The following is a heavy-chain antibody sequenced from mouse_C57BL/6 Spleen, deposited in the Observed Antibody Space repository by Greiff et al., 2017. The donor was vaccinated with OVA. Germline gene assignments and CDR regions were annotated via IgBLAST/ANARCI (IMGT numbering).Heavy chain of an antibody. J-gene: IGHJ2*01. D-gene: IGHD1-1*02. Sequence: EVMLVESEGGLVQPGSSMKLSCTASGFTFSDYYMAWVRQVPEKGLEWVANINYDGSSTYYLDSLKSRFIISRDNAKNILYLQMSSLKSEDTATYYCAREAMAYYFDYWGQGTTLTVSS. CDR2: INYDGSST. CDR3: AREAMAYYFDY. V-gene: IGHV5-16*01. CDR1: GFTFSDYY.